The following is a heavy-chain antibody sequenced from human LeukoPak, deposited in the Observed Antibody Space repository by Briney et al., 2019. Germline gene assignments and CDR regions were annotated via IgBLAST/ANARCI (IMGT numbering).Heavy chain of an antibody. D-gene: IGHD6-19*01. CDR1: GGSIRSYY. Sequence: SETLSLTCTVSGGSIRSYYWSWIRQPPGKGLEWIGSIYYTGSTYYNPSLKSRVTISVDRSKNQFSLKLSSVTAADTAVYYCASSSGWYSGAFDIWGQGTMVTVSS. V-gene: IGHV4-59*12. CDR2: IYYTGST. CDR3: ASSSGWYSGAFDI. J-gene: IGHJ3*02.